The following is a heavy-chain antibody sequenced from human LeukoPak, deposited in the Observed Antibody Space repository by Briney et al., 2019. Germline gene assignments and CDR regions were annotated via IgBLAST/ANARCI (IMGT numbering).Heavy chain of an antibody. CDR2: INPNSGGT. Sequence: GASVKVSCKASGYTFTGYYMHWVRQAPGQGLEWMGWINPNSGGTNYAQKFQGRVTMTRDTAISTAYMELSRLRSDDTAVYYCARELDIVVVPAAAYTWFDPWGQGTLVTVSS. V-gene: IGHV1-2*02. CDR3: ARELDIVVVPAAAYTWFDP. J-gene: IGHJ5*02. CDR1: GYTFTGYY. D-gene: IGHD2-2*03.